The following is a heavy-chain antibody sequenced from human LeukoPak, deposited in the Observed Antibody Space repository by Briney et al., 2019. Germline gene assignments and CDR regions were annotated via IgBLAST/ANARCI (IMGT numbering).Heavy chain of an antibody. Sequence: KSSETLSLTCAVYGGSFSGYYWSWIRQPPGKGLEWIGEINHSGSTNYNPSLKSRVTISVDTSKNQFSLKLSSVTAADTAVYYCARVYYDSSGFDYWGQGTLVTVSS. J-gene: IGHJ4*02. CDR2: INHSGST. V-gene: IGHV4-34*01. CDR3: ARVYYDSSGFDY. CDR1: GGSFSGYY. D-gene: IGHD3-22*01.